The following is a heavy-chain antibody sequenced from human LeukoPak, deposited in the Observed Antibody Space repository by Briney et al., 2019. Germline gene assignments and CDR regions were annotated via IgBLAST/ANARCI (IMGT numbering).Heavy chain of an antibody. CDR3: ARAIGGQLLPDY. CDR2: IIPILGIA. CDR1: GGTFSSYT. Sequence: SVKVSCKASGGTFSSYTISWVRQAPGQGLECMGRIIPILGIANYAQKFQGRVTITADKSTSTAYMELSSLRSAETAVYYCARAIGGQLLPDYWGQGTLVTVSS. V-gene: IGHV1-69*02. J-gene: IGHJ4*02. D-gene: IGHD2-2*01.